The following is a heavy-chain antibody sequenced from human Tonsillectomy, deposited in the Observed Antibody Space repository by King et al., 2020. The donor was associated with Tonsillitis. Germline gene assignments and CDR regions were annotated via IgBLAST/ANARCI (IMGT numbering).Heavy chain of an antibody. CDR1: GYTFTSYW. V-gene: IGHV5-51*01. D-gene: IGHD3/OR15-3a*01. J-gene: IGHJ4*02. CDR3: ARHRFGTEGSDY. CDR2: IYPGDSDT. Sequence: VQLVESGAEVKKSGESVTISCTGTGYTFTSYWIGWVRQMPGKGLEWMGIIYPGDSDTRYSPSFQGQVTISADKSISTAYLQWSSLKASDTAMYYCARHRFGTEGSDYWGQGTLVTVSS.